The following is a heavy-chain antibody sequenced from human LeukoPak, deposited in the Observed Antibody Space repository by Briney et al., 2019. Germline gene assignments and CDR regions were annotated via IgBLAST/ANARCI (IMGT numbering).Heavy chain of an antibody. CDR2: TYYRSKWYN. V-gene: IGHV6-1*01. CDR1: GXSVSSNSFF. CDR3: ARGTEWGGASYDTETYNWFDP. D-gene: IGHD3-9*01. Sequence: SQTLSLTCAISGXSVSSNSFFWHWIRQSPSRGLEWLVRTYYRSKWYNGYAVSVKSRITINPDTSKNQFSLQLNSVTPEDTAVYYCARGTEWGGASYDTETYNWFDPWGQGTLVTVSS. J-gene: IGHJ5*02.